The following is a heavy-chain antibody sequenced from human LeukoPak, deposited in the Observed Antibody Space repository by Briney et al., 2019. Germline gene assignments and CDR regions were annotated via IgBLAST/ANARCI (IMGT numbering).Heavy chain of an antibody. CDR3: ARDKALYCSSTSCFRLAWYFDL. D-gene: IGHD2-2*01. V-gene: IGHV3-7*01. Sequence: GGSLRLSCAASGFTFSSYWMSWVRQAPGKGLEWVANIKQDGSEKYYVDSVKGRFTISRDNAKNSLYLQMNSLRAEDTAVYYCARDKALYCSSTSCFRLAWYFDLWGRGTLVTVSS. J-gene: IGHJ2*01. CDR2: IKQDGSEK. CDR1: GFTFSSYW.